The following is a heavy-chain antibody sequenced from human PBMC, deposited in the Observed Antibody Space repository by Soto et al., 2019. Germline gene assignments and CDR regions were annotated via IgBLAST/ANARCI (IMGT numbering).Heavy chain of an antibody. Sequence: QVQLVQSGAEVKKPGSSVKVSCKASGGTFSSYAISWVRQAPGQGLEWMGGIIPIFGTANYAQKFQGRVTITADESTSTAYMELGRRRSEDTAVYYCARGGLLWCGDPHWFDPWGQGTLVTVSS. D-gene: IGHD3-10*01. CDR2: IIPIFGTA. J-gene: IGHJ5*02. V-gene: IGHV1-69*12. CDR1: GGTFSSYA. CDR3: ARGGLLWCGDPHWFDP.